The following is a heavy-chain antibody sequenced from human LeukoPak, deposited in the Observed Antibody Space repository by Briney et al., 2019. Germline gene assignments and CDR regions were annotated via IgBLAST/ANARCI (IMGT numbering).Heavy chain of an antibody. CDR3: AKDPPLKGLRHGMGYFDY. CDR1: GFTFSSYG. CDR2: ISGSGGST. D-gene: IGHD2-15*01. Sequence: PGGSLRLSCAASGFTFSSYGMNWVRQAPGKGLEWVSAISGSGGSTYYADSVKGRFTISRDNSKNTLYLQMNSLRAEGTAVYYCAKDPPLKGLRHGMGYFDYWGQGTLVTVSS. V-gene: IGHV3-23*01. J-gene: IGHJ4*02.